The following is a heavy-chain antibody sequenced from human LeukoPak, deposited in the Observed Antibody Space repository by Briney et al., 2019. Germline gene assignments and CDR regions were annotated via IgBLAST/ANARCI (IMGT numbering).Heavy chain of an antibody. CDR3: AKDGGSYSGWYYFDY. CDR2: IRYDGSNK. J-gene: IGHJ4*02. V-gene: IGHV3-30*02. D-gene: IGHD1-26*01. Sequence: GGSLRLSCAASGFTFSGSAMHWVRQAPGKGLEWVAFIRYDGSNKCYADSVKGRFTISRDNSKNTLYLQMNSLRAEDTAVYYCAKDGGSYSGWYYFDYWGQGTLVTVSS. CDR1: GFTFSGSA.